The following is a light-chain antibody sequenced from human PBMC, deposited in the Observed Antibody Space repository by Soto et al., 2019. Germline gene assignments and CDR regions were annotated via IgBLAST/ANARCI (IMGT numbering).Light chain of an antibody. V-gene: IGKV3-15*01. Sequence: EIVMTQSPATLSVSPGERATLSCRASQSVSSNLAWYQQKPGQAPRLLIYDSSTRATGIPARFSGSGSGTDFTLTITSLQSEDIAVYYCQQYDNWPPYTFGPGTKLDIK. CDR3: QQYDNWPPYT. CDR2: DSS. J-gene: IGKJ2*01. CDR1: QSVSSN.